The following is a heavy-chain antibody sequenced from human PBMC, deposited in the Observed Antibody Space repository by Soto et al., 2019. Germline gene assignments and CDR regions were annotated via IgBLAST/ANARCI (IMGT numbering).Heavy chain of an antibody. V-gene: IGHV3-23*01. CDR3: ANGVELDV. D-gene: IGHD1-26*01. Sequence: EVLLLESGGGLVQPGGSLRLSCEASGFSFSSFAMNWVRQAPGKGLEWVSAIGDSGASTYYADSVKGRFTISRDNSRNTLYLQLNSLRAEDTAVYYCANGVELDVGGNGTTVTVSS. CDR2: IGDSGAST. J-gene: IGHJ6*01. CDR1: GFSFSSFA.